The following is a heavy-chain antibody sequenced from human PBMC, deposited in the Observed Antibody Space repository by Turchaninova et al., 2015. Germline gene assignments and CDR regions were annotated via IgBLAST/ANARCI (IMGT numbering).Heavy chain of an antibody. D-gene: IGHD1-26*01. CDR3: ARRGGSYSRYYMDV. J-gene: IGHJ6*03. Sequence: QVQLQESGPGLVKPSETLSLTCSISGGSISSYYWSWFRQSPGKGLEWIGYIYYSGNTNYNPSLESRVTMSVDTSKNQFSLKVRFVTAADTAVYYCARRGGSYSRYYMDVWGKGTTVTVSS. V-gene: IGHV4-59*12. CDR2: IYYSGNT. CDR1: GGSISSYY.